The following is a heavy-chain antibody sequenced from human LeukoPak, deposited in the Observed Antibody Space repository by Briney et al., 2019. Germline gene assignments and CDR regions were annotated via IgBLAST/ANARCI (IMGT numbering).Heavy chain of an antibody. D-gene: IGHD6-25*01. J-gene: IGHJ4*02. CDR2: INPNSGVT. CDR1: GYTFTGYN. V-gene: IGHV1-2*02. Sequence: ASVKVSCKASGYTFTGYNMHWVRQAPGQGLEWVGWINPNSGVTNYAQKFQGRVTLTRDTTISTAYMELSRLTSDDTAVYYCAALGYSSGWDPCDYWGLGTLVTVSS. CDR3: AALGYSSGWDPCDY.